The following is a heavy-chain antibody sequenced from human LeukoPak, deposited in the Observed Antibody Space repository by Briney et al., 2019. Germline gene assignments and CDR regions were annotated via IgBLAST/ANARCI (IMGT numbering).Heavy chain of an antibody. CDR1: GGSISSYY. CDR3: ASSPAYYYYGMDV. V-gene: IGHV4-4*07. Sequence: PSETLSLTCTVSGGSISSYYWSWIRQPAGKGLEWIGRIYTSGSTNYNPSLKSRATMSVDTSKNQFSLKLSSVTAADTAVYYCASSPAYYYYGMDVWGQGTTVTVSS. CDR2: IYTSGST. D-gene: IGHD2-2*01. J-gene: IGHJ6*02.